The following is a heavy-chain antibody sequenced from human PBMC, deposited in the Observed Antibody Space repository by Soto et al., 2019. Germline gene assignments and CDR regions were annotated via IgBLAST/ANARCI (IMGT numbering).Heavy chain of an antibody. CDR2: IWYDGSNK. Sequence: QVQLVESGGGVVQPGRSLRLSCAASGFTFSSYGMHWVRQAPGKGLEWVAVIWYDGSNKYYADSVKGRFTVSRDNSKKTLYLHMSSLRVAYTAVYYCAREMGPFHPIFDYWGQGTLVTVSS. CDR1: GFTFSSYG. J-gene: IGHJ4*02. CDR3: AREMGPFHPIFDY. V-gene: IGHV3-33*01.